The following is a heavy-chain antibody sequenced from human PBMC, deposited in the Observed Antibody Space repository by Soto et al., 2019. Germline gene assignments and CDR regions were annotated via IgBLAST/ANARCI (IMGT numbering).Heavy chain of an antibody. J-gene: IGHJ3*01. CDR3: AREMSSWVDAFDL. CDR1: GFTFSSYA. V-gene: IGHV3-30-3*01. Sequence: QVQLVESGGGVVQPGRSLRLSCAASGFTFSSYAMHWVRQAPGKGLEWVAVISYDGSNKYYADSVKGRFTISRDNSKNTLYLQMNSLRAEDTAVYYCAREMSSWVDAFDLWGQGTMVTVSS. D-gene: IGHD6-13*01. CDR2: ISYDGSNK.